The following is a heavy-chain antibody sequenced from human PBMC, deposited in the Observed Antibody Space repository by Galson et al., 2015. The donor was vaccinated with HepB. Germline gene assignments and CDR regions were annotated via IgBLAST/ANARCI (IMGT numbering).Heavy chain of an antibody. D-gene: IGHD1-26*01. J-gene: IGHJ4*02. CDR3: ARGRYSYGNFDS. Sequence: TLSLTCSVAGDSVTGGAYYWSWIRQPPGKGLEWIGYVSNSGINNYNSTLESRVTISLDMSKTGFSLKVNSVSAADTAVYFCARGRYSYGNFDSWGQGTLVTVSS. CDR2: VSNSGIN. CDR1: GDSVTGGAYY. V-gene: IGHV4-61*03.